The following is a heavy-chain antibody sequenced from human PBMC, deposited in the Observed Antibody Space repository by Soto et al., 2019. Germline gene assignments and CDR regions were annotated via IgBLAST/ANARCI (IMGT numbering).Heavy chain of an antibody. J-gene: IGHJ6*02. CDR2: INVDNGNT. CDR1: GYTFTPYA. V-gene: IGHV1-3*01. D-gene: IGHD3-16*02. Sequence: QIQLVQSGADVRKPGASVKVSFTASGYTFTPYAMHWVRQAPGQRPEWMGWINVDNGNTKYSQTFRVRVTITSDTSAGTASRELSGLTYGYTGVYFCARDGSYRYGSYSHYGLDVWGQGTTVIVSS. CDR3: ARDGSYRYGSYSHYGLDV.